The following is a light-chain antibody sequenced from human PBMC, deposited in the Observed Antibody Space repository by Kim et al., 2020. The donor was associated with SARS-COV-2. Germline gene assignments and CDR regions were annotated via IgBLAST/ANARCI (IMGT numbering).Light chain of an antibody. Sequence: DIQMTQSPSSLSASVGDRVTITCRASQSISSYLNWYQQKPGKAPKLLIYAASSLQSGVPSRFSGSGSGTDFTLTISSLQPEDFATYYCQQSYSTPYIFGQGTKLE. CDR1: QSISSY. V-gene: IGKV1-39*01. J-gene: IGKJ2*01. CDR3: QQSYSTPYI. CDR2: AAS.